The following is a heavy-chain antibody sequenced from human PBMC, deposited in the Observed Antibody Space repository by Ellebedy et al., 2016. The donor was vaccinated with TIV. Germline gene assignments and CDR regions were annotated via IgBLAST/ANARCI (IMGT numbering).Heavy chain of an antibody. CDR3: VRAYDVLTAYYSFDY. CDR1: GGTFSTYG. D-gene: IGHD3-9*01. V-gene: IGHV1-69*13. J-gene: IGHJ4*02. Sequence: AASVKVSCKASGGTFSTYGITWVRQAPGQGLDWMGGLIPIFGTAKYAEKFQGRVTITADESTSTAYMVLSSLRSEDTALYYCVRAYDVLTAYYSFDYWGQGTLVTVSS. CDR2: LIPIFGTA.